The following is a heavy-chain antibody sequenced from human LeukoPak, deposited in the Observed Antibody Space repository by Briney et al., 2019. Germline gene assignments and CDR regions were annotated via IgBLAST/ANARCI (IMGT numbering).Heavy chain of an antibody. J-gene: IGHJ4*02. V-gene: IGHV1-18*01. CDR1: GYTFTSYG. D-gene: IGHD6-13*01. Sequence: ASVKVSCKASGYTFTSYGISWVRQAPGQGLEWMGWISGYNGNTNYAQKVQGRVTMTADTSTSTAFMELRSLRSEDTAMYYCATDGRSNWYKSWDYWGQGTLVTVSS. CDR2: ISGYNGNT. CDR3: ATDGRSNWYKSWDY.